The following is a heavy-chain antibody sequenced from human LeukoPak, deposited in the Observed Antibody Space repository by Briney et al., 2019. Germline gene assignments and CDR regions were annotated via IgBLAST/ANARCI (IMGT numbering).Heavy chain of an antibody. CDR3: ASASIAAAGMGDWFDP. V-gene: IGHV1-3*01. Sequence: ASVKVSCKASGYTFTSYAMHWVRQAPGQRLEWMGWINAGNGNTKYSQKFQGRVTITADKSTSTAYMELSSLRSEDTAVYYCASASIAAAGMGDWFDPWGQGTLVTVSS. J-gene: IGHJ5*02. D-gene: IGHD6-13*01. CDR1: GYTFTSYA. CDR2: INAGNGNT.